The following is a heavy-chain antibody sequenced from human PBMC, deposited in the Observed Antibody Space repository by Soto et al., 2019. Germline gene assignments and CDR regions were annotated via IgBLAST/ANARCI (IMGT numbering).Heavy chain of an antibody. V-gene: IGHV4-39*01. CDR3: ARYDRINMKPYYQDGFHI. D-gene: IGHD3-3*02. Sequence: DTLSRTCRDFGEAGSSNNYQWAWTRKRRGKGLEYIGSIYYSGNTYYNPSLKSRVTISVDTSKNPFSLRLSSVTAADTAVYYCARYDRINMKPYYQDGFHIWRQGTTVTVSS. CDR1: GEAGSSNNYQ. J-gene: IGHJ3*02. CDR2: IYYSGNT.